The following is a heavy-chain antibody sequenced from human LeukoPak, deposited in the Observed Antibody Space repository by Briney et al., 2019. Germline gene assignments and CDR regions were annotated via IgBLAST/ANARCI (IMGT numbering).Heavy chain of an antibody. J-gene: IGHJ4*02. D-gene: IGHD5-12*01. CDR1: GDSVSSNSAA. V-gene: IGHV6-1*01. CDR3: ARGGPNRGYDWDYFDY. CDR2: TYYRSKWYN. Sequence: SQTLSLTCAISGDSVSSNSAAWNWIRQSPSRGLEWLGRTYYRSKWYNDYAVSVKSRITINPHTAKSQFSRQLNSVTPEDTAVYYCARGGPNRGYDWDYFDYWGQGTLVTVSS.